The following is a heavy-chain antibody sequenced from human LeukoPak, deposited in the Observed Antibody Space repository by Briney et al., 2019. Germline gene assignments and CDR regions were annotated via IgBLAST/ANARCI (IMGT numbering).Heavy chain of an antibody. D-gene: IGHD6-13*01. CDR1: GFTVSSNY. CDR2: IYSGGST. CDR3: ARLIAAAGTYYGMDV. Sequence: GGSLRLSCAASGFTVSSNYMSWVRQAPGKGLEWVSVIYSGGSTYYADSVKGRFTISRDNSKNTLYLQMNSLRAEDTAVYYCARLIAAAGTYYGMDVWGQGTTVTVSS. J-gene: IGHJ6*02. V-gene: IGHV3-53*01.